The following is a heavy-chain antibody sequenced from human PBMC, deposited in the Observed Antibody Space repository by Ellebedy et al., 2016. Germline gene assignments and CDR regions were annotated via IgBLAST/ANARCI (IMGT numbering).Heavy chain of an antibody. J-gene: IGHJ4*02. D-gene: IGHD3-22*01. Sequence: GESLKISXKGSGYSFTSYWIGWVRQMPGKGLEWMGIIYPGDSDTRYSPSFQGQVTISADKSISTAYLQWSSLKASDTAMYYCARQTIVVVTPYYFDYWGQGTLVTVSS. CDR3: ARQTIVVVTPYYFDY. CDR1: GYSFTSYW. V-gene: IGHV5-51*01. CDR2: IYPGDSDT.